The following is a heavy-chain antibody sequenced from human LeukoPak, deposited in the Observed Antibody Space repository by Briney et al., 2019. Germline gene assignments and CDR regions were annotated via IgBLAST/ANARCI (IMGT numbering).Heavy chain of an antibody. V-gene: IGHV3-13*01. CDR2: IGTAGDT. CDR3: ARYSSSSSFDY. CDR1: GFAFSSYD. J-gene: IGHJ4*02. D-gene: IGHD6-13*01. Sequence: GGSLRLSCAASGFAFSSYDMHWVRQVSGKGLEWVSAIGTAGDTYYPGSVKGRFTISRENAKNSLYLQMNSLRAGDTAVYYCARYSSSSSFDYWGQGTLVTVSS.